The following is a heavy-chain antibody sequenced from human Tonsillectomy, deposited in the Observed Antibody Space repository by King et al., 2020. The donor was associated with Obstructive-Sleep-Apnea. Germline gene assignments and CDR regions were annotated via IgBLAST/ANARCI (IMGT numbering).Heavy chain of an antibody. J-gene: IGHJ5*02. CDR3: ARDRRGYSGYEEGFDP. V-gene: IGHV3-48*01. CDR1: GFTFSRFG. D-gene: IGHD5-12*01. Sequence: VQLVESGGALVQPGGSLRLSCAASGFTFSRFGMHWVRQAPGKGLEWISYISGLSYTIYYADSVRGRFTISRDNAKNSLYLQMDSLRAEDTALYFCARDRRGYSGYEEGFDPWGRGTLVAVSS. CDR2: ISGLSYTI.